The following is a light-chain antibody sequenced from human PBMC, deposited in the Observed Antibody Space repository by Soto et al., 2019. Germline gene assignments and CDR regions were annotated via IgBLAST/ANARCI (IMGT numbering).Light chain of an antibody. CDR2: GAS. V-gene: IGKV3-20*01. J-gene: IGKJ3*01. CDR3: HQYGTDPLT. CDR1: QSVAANY. Sequence: EVVLTQSPGTLSLSPGERATLSCRASQSVAANYLGWYQQKRGQAPRLLIYGASSRATGIPDRFSGSGSGTDFTLTISRLEPEDFSVYYCHQYGTDPLTFGPGTKVDIK.